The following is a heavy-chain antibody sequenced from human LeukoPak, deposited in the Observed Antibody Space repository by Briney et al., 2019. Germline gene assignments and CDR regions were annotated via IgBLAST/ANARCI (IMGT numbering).Heavy chain of an antibody. CDR2: INHSGST. Sequence: SETLSLTCAVYGGSFSGDYWNWIRQPPGKGLEWIGEINHSGSTNYNPSLKSRVTISVDTSKNQFSLKLSSVTAADTAVYYCARGVQFGYCSSTSCYYADAFDIWGQGTMVTVSS. CDR1: GGSFSGDY. V-gene: IGHV4-34*01. D-gene: IGHD2-2*01. CDR3: ARGVQFGYCSSTSCYYADAFDI. J-gene: IGHJ3*02.